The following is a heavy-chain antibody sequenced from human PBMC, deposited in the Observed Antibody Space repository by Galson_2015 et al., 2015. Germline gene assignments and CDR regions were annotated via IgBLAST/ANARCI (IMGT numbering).Heavy chain of an antibody. CDR2: IYWDDDK. Sequence: PALVKPTQTLTLTCTFSGFSLSSTGVAVAWVRQPPGKALEWLALIYWDDDKRYNPFLKSRITITKDTSKNQVVLIMTNMDPVDTATYFCAHHCKPYLDSGMDYMDVWGKGATVTVSS. CDR3: AHHCKPYLDSGMDYMDV. D-gene: IGHD5-18*01. V-gene: IGHV2-5*02. J-gene: IGHJ6*03. CDR1: GFSLSSTGVA.